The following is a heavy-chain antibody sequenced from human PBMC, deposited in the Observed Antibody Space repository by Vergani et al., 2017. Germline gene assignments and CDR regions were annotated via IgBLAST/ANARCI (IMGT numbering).Heavy chain of an antibody. J-gene: IGHJ4*02. Sequence: EVQLVESGGGLVKPGGSLRLSCPASGFTFSPFPIRWVRQPPAQGLQLVSAISVSGGSTYYADSVKGRFTISRDNSKNTLYLQMNSLRAEDTAVYYCAKDEEDLVGATYYFDYWGQGTLVTVSS. V-gene: IGHV3-23*04. CDR1: GFTFSPFP. CDR3: AKDEEDLVGATYYFDY. D-gene: IGHD1-26*01. CDR2: ISVSGGST.